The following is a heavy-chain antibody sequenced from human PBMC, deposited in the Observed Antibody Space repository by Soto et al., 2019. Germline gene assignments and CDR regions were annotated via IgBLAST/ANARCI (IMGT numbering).Heavy chain of an antibody. Sequence: DVQLVESGGGLIQPGGSLRLSCAASGFTISGNYITWVRQAPGKGLGWVSVIFSGDNTFYSDSVKGRFTISRDSSKNTVYLQMNRLRGDDTAVYFCATGLTLPVRPSFDTWGQGTLLTVSS. J-gene: IGHJ5*02. V-gene: IGHV3-53*01. CDR1: GFTISGNY. D-gene: IGHD2-21*02. CDR2: IFSGDNT. CDR3: ATGLTLPVRPSFDT.